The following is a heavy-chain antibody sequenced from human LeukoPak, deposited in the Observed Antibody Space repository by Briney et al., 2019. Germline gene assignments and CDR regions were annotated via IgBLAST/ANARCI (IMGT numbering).Heavy chain of an antibody. Sequence: GGSLRLSCAASGFTFSSYSMNWVRQAPGKGLEWVSSISSSSSYIYYADSVKGRFTISRDDAKNSLYLQMNSLIAEDTAVYYCARERTSSSWTLFGYWGQGTLVTVSS. CDR1: GFTFSSYS. D-gene: IGHD6-13*01. CDR3: ARERTSSSWTLFGY. V-gene: IGHV3-21*01. J-gene: IGHJ4*02. CDR2: ISSSSSYI.